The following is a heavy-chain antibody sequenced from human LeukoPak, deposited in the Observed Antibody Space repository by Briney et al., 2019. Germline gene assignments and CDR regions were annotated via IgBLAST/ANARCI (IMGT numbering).Heavy chain of an antibody. CDR2: IYYSGST. V-gene: IGHV4-59*01. CDR3: ARGSIGYRLRTYYYYYMDV. Sequence: PSETLSLTCTVSGGSIGSYYWSWIRQPPGKGLEWIGYIYYSGSTKYNPSLKSRVTISVDTSKNQFSLKLSSVTAADTAVYYCARGSIGYRLRTYYYYYMDVWGKGTTVTVSS. J-gene: IGHJ6*03. D-gene: IGHD2-15*01. CDR1: GGSIGSYY.